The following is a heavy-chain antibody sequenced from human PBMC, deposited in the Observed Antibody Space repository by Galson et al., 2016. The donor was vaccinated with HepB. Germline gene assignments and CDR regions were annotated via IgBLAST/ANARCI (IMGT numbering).Heavy chain of an antibody. CDR1: GFSFTEYA. CDR2: IWYDGSNK. D-gene: IGHD2-15*01. Sequence: SLRLSCAAPGFSFTEYAMNWVRQAPGKGLEWVAVIWYDGSNKYYADSVKGRFTISRDNSKNTLYLQMNSLRAEDTAVYYCARGLVDSFTLYYFDYWGQGTLVTVSS. J-gene: IGHJ4*02. CDR3: ARGLVDSFTLYYFDY. V-gene: IGHV3-33*08.